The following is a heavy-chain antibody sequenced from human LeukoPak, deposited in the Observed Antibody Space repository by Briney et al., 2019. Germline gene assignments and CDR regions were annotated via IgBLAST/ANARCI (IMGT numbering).Heavy chain of an antibody. J-gene: IGHJ4*02. V-gene: IGHV3-66*01. CDR1: GFTVSSNY. CDR2: IYGGGST. D-gene: IGHD6-6*01. CDR3: AKDSSSYPSHFDY. Sequence: GGSLRLSCAASGFTVSSNYMSWVRQAPGKGLEWVSVIYGGGSTYYADSVKGRFTISRDNSKNTLYLQMNSLRAEDTAVYYCAKDSSSYPSHFDYWGQGTLVTVSS.